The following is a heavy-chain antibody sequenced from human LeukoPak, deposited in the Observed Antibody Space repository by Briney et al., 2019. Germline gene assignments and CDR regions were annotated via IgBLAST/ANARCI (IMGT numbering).Heavy chain of an antibody. CDR3: RAVAGSYYWYFDL. CDR2: IKQDGSEK. V-gene: IGHV3-7*01. D-gene: IGHD6-19*01. J-gene: IGHJ2*01. Sequence: TGGSLRLSCAASGFTFSSYWMSWVRQAPGKGLEWVANIKQDGSEKYYVDSVKGRFTISRDNAKNSLYLQMNSLRAEDTAVYYCRAVAGSYYWYFDLWGRGTLVTVSS. CDR1: GFTFSSYW.